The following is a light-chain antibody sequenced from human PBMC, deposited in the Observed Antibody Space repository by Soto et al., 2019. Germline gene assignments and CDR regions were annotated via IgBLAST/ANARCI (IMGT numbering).Light chain of an antibody. CDR3: ASWDDSLNGPV. V-gene: IGLV1-44*01. J-gene: IGLJ2*01. CDR1: SSNIGSYT. Sequence: QSVLIQSPSASGTPGQRVTISCSGSSSNIGSYTVDWYQQLPGTAPKLLVYGHNQRPSGVPDRFSGSESGTSASLAISGLQSEDEADYYCASWDDSLNGPVFGGGTKLTVL. CDR2: GHN.